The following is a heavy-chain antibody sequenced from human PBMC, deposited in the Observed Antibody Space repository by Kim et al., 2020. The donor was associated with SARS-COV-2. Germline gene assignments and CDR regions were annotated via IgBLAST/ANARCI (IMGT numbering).Heavy chain of an antibody. J-gene: IGHJ4*02. CDR1: GGSISTYY. D-gene: IGHD6-13*01. CDR2: IYYSGST. Sequence: SETLSLTCTVSGGSISTYYWSWIRQPPGKGLEWIGYIYYSGSTSYNPSLKTRLTISVDTSKNQFSLNLSSVTAADTAGYYCARDRGPGILDYWGQGTLVT. CDR3: ARDRGPGILDY. V-gene: IGHV4-59*01.